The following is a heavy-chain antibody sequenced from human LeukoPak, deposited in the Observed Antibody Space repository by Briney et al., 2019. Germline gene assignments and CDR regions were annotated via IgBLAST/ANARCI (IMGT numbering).Heavy chain of an antibody. CDR3: AHGASRAYYDSSGPHFDY. D-gene: IGHD3-22*01. CDR1: GFSLSTSGVG. CDR2: IYWDDDK. Sequence: SGPTLVKPTQTLTLTCTFSGFSLSTSGVGVGWIRQPPGKALEWLALIYWDDDKRYSPSLKSRLTITKDTSKNQVVLTMTNMDPVDTATYYCAHGASRAYYDSSGPHFDYWXXXTLVTVSS. V-gene: IGHV2-5*02. J-gene: IGHJ4*01.